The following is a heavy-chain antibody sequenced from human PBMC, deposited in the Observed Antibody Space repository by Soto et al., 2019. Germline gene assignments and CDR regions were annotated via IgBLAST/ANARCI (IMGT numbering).Heavy chain of an antibody. V-gene: IGHV1-18*01. J-gene: IGHJ5*02. CDR2: ISAYNGNT. CDR3: ARRKGYCSSTRCYIGNWFDP. D-gene: IGHD2-2*02. CDR1: GYTFTSYG. Sequence: GASVKVSCKASGYTFTSYGISWVRQAPGQGLEWMGWISAYNGNTNYAQKLQGRVTMTTDTSTSTAYMELRSLRSDDTAVYYCARRKGYCSSTRCYIGNWFDPWGQGTLVTVSS.